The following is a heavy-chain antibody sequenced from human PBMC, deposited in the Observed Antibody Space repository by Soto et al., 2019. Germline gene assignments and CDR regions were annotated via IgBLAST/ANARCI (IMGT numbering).Heavy chain of an antibody. CDR1: GGLFSSFA. D-gene: IGHD1-26*01. V-gene: IGHV1-69*01. CDR2: IIPVFGTT. J-gene: IGHJ4*02. CDR3: AMGGSPYVWFNEF. Sequence: QERLVQSGAEVKKPGSSMKISCKASGGLFSSFAISWVRQAPGRGLEWMGGIIPVFGTTNYAQKFQDRVMITADESTNTAYMELSSLRYEDTAIYYCAMGGSPYVWFNEFWGQGALVTVTS.